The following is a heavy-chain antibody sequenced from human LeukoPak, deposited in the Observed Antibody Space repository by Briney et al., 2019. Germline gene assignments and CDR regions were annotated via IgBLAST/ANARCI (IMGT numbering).Heavy chain of an antibody. V-gene: IGHV3-21*04. CDR1: GFTFSSYS. CDR2: ISSSSYI. J-gene: IGHJ4*02. Sequence: PGGSLRLSCAASGFTFSSYSMNWVRQAPGKGLEWVSSISSSSYIYYADSVKGRFTISRDNAKNSLYLQMNSLRAEDTAVYYCAKDLGYCSSTSCYFDHWGQGTLVTVSS. CDR3: AKDLGYCSSTSCYFDH. D-gene: IGHD2-2*01.